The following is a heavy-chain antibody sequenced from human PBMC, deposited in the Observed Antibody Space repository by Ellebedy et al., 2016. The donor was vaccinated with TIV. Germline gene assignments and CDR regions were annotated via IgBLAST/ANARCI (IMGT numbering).Heavy chain of an antibody. CDR1: GVSISSYY. D-gene: IGHD2-8*01. CDR2: GYGSGST. Sequence: SETLSLTXSVSGVSISSYYWSWFRQPPGKGLEWIGIGYGSGSTRYNPSLESRLTISLDTSNNQFSLKLTSVTPADTAVYYCARAGVNWGQGTLVTVAS. V-gene: IGHV4-59*01. J-gene: IGHJ4*02. CDR3: ARAGVN.